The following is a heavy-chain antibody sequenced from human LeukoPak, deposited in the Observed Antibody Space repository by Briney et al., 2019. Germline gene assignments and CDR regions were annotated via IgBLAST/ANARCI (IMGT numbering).Heavy chain of an antibody. V-gene: IGHV4-59*01. J-gene: IGHJ4*02. CDR3: TRGRAYYDSTGYYY. D-gene: IGHD3-22*01. CDR2: TYYSGNT. Sequence: SETLSLTCTVSGGSMTNYYWTWIRQSPGKGLEWIGHTYYSGNTNYNPSLKSRVTISIDTSKNQFSLKLSSVTAADTSVYYCTRGRAYYDSTGYYYRGRGILVTVSS. CDR1: GGSMTNYY.